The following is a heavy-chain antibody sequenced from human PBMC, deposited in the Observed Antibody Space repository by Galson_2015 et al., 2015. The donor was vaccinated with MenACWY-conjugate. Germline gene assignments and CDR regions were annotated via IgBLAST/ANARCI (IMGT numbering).Heavy chain of an antibody. J-gene: IGHJ5*02. V-gene: IGHV3-23*01. Sequence: SLRLSCAASGFTFNNYAMTWVRQAPGKGLEWVSAMSGSGGSKYYANSVKGRFTISRDNSKNTLYLQMDSLPVDDTAVYCCARIDLDTCAVGNGWLPPFVGGRCDPWGQGTLVAVSS. CDR2: MSGSGGSK. D-gene: IGHD5-18*01. CDR3: ARIDLDTCAVGNGWLPPFVGGRCDP. CDR1: GFTFNNYA.